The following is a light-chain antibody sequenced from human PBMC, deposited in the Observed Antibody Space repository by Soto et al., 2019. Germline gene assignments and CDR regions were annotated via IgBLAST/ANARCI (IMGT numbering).Light chain of an antibody. CDR1: QGISKS. J-gene: IGKJ1*01. Sequence: DIQMTHSPSSLSASVGDRVTITCRASQGISKSLAWYQQKPGKVPELLIYAASTLQSGVQCRFSGSGSGTDFTLTSSTLLPEDVATYYCQDYDSALGTFGQGTKVEF. V-gene: IGKV1-27*01. CDR2: AAS. CDR3: QDYDSALGT.